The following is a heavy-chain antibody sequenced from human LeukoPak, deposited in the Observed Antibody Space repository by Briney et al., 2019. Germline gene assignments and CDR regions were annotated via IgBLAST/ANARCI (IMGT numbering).Heavy chain of an antibody. CDR2: ISTSGSSI. D-gene: IGHD4-17*01. CDR3: ARSGDYGESFDS. Sequence: GGSLRLSCAASGFTFSDYYMIWIRQAPGKGLEWVSYISTSGSSIYYADSVKGRFTISRDNAKSSLFLQVNSLKAEDTALYYCARSGDYGESFDSWGQGTLVTVSS. J-gene: IGHJ4*02. V-gene: IGHV3-11*01. CDR1: GFTFSDYY.